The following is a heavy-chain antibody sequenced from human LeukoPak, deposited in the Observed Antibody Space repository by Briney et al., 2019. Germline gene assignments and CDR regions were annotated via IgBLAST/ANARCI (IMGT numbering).Heavy chain of an antibody. V-gene: IGHV3-38-3*01. CDR2: ISGGST. J-gene: IGHJ6*04. CDR3: AELGITMIGGV. Sequence: GGSLRLSCAASGFAFSSYSMSWVRQAPGKGLEWVSSISGGSTYYADSRKGRFTISRDNSKNTLHLQMNSLRAEDTAVYYCAELGITMIGGVWGKGTTVTISS. D-gene: IGHD3-10*02. CDR1: GFAFSSYS.